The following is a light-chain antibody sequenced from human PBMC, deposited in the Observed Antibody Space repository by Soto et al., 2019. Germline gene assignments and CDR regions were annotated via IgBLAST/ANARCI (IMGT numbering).Light chain of an antibody. CDR2: GVT. CDR3: RSYSTSYFYF. V-gene: IGLV2-14*01. J-gene: IGLJ1*01. CDR1: TSDIVFYDY. Sequence: QAVRTQPASVSGSPGQSRTISCTGTTSDIVFYDYVSWYQQYPGKAPKLLIYGVTIRPSGISNRFSGSKSGSTASLTISGLRDEDETDYYCRSYSTSYFYFFGSGTKVTVL.